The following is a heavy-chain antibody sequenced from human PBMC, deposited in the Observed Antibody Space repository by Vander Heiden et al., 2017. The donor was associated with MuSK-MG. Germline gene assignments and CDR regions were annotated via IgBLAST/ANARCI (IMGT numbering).Heavy chain of an antibody. V-gene: IGHV3-15*01. D-gene: IGHD3-16*01. J-gene: IGHJ4*02. Sequence: EVQVVESGGGLVQPGGSLGLSCAASGFTFSNAWMNWVRQAPGKGLEWVGRIKAKGDGGTTDYAAPVKGRFTVSRDDSKNTLYLQMNSLKTEDTAVYFCTIDVPTPLAQIDYWGQGTLVTVSS. CDR2: IKAKGDGGTT. CDR3: TIDVPTPLAQIDY. CDR1: GFTFSNAW.